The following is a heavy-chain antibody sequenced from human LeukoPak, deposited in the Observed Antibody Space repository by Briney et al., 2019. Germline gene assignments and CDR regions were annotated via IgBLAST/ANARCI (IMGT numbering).Heavy chain of an antibody. J-gene: IGHJ3*02. CDR3: ARSTRYDSSGYYLEAFDI. Sequence: SETLSLTCTVSGGSISSYYWSWIRQPPGKGLEWMGYICYRGSTNYNPSLKSRITISVDTSKNQFSLKLSSVTAADTAVYYCARSTRYDSSGYYLEAFDIWGQGTMVTVSS. D-gene: IGHD3-22*01. CDR1: GGSISSYY. V-gene: IGHV4-59*01. CDR2: ICYRGST.